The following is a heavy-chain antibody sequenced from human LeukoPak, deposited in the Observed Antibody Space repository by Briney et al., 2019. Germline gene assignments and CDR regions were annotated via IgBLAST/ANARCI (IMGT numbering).Heavy chain of an antibody. CDR1: GYTVTSFG. CDR3: ASVSEYGDYGDY. CDR2: ISAFNGNT. J-gene: IGHJ4*02. D-gene: IGHD4-17*01. V-gene: IGHV1-18*04. Sequence: ASVKLSCKAAGYTVTSFGISWVRRAPGQGLEWMGWISAFNGNTNYAQKLPGRVTMTTDTSTSTAYMELRSLRSDDTAVYYCASVSEYGDYGDYWGQGTLVTVSS.